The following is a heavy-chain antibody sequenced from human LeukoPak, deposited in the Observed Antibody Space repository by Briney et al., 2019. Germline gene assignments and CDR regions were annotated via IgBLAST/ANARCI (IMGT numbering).Heavy chain of an antibody. V-gene: IGHV4-59*01. Sequence: SETLSLTCTVSGGSISSYYWSWIRQPPGKGLEWIGYIYYSGSTNYNPSLKSRVTISVDTSKNQFSLKLSSVTAADTAVYYCARQAAGADPFDYWGQGTLVTVSS. CDR2: IYYSGST. D-gene: IGHD6-13*01. CDR3: ARQAAGADPFDY. CDR1: GGSISSYY. J-gene: IGHJ4*02.